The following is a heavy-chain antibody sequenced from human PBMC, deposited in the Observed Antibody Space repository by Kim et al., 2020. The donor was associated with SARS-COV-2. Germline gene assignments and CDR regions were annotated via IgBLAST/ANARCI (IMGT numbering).Heavy chain of an antibody. Sequence: ASVKVSCKASGYTFTSYAMNWVRQAPGQGLEWMGWINTNTGNPTYAQGFTGRFVFSLDTSVSTAYLQISSLKAENTAVYYCAREIYSNYGDNWFDPWGQGTLVTVSS. CDR1: GYTFTSYA. V-gene: IGHV7-4-1*02. CDR2: INTNTGNP. D-gene: IGHD4-4*01. CDR3: AREIYSNYGDNWFDP. J-gene: IGHJ5*02.